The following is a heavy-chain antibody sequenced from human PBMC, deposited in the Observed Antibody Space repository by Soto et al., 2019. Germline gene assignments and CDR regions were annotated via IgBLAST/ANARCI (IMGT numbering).Heavy chain of an antibody. CDR2: IYYSGST. CDR1: GGSISSGGYY. V-gene: IGHV4-31*03. J-gene: IGHJ6*02. D-gene: IGHD3-9*01. CDR3: ARDGFGVRCFDWLSNYYYYGMDV. Sequence: SETLSLTCTVSGGSISSGGYYWSWIRQHPGKGLEWIGYIYYSGSTYYNPSLKSRVTISVDTSKIQFSLKLSSVTAADAAVYYCARDGFGVRCFDWLSNYYYYGMDVWGQGTTVTVSS.